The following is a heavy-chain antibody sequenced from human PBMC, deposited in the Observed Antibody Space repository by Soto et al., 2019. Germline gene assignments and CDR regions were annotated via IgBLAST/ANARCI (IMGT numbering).Heavy chain of an antibody. CDR1: GYIFNHFG. V-gene: IGHV1-18*01. J-gene: IGHJ4*02. CDR3: ARDLGYNYGLLEY. CDR2: IGGYKGNT. Sequence: QVQLVQSGAEVKKSGASVKVSCKTSGYIFNHFGISWVRQAPGQGLEWMGWIGGYKGNTEYAGKFQGRVTMTIDTSTNTAYMELGSLRPDDTAVYFCARDLGYNYGLLEYWGQGPLVTVSS. D-gene: IGHD5-18*01.